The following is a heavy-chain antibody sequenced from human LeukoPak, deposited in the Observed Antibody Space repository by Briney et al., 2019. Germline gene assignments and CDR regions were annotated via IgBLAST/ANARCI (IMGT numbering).Heavy chain of an antibody. CDR1: GFTVSSNY. D-gene: IGHD6-19*01. CDR2: IYSGGST. Sequence: PGGSLRLSCAASGFTVSSNYMSWVRQAPGKGLEWVSVIYSGGSTYYADSVKGRFTISRDNSKNTLYLQMNSLRAEDTAVYYCARDHIGYSSGWYPFDYWGQGTLVTVSS. J-gene: IGHJ4*02. V-gene: IGHV3-53*01. CDR3: ARDHIGYSSGWYPFDY.